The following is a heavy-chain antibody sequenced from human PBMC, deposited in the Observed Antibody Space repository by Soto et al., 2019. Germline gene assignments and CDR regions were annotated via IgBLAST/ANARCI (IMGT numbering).Heavy chain of an antibody. Sequence: QLQLQESGSGLVKPSQTLSLTCAVSGGSINTATHSWSWIRQPPGKGLEWIGYIYHSGSTYYNPSVKSRVTISRDQSNNHFSLGLSSVTGADTAVDYCARGGGVTTTGDDYWGQGILVTVSS. V-gene: IGHV4-30-2*01. CDR3: ARGGGVTTTGDDY. J-gene: IGHJ4*02. CDR1: GGSINTATHS. CDR2: IYHSGST. D-gene: IGHD4-4*01.